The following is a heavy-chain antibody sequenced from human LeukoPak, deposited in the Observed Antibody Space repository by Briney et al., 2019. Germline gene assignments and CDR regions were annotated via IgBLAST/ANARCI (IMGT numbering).Heavy chain of an antibody. CDR1: GYTLTELS. V-gene: IGHV1-24*01. Sequence: ASVNVSCKVSGYTLTELSIHWVRQAPGKVLDWMGGFDPEDGETIYAQKFQGRVTMTEDTSTDTAYMELSSLRSEDTAVYYCVTLGWFGEAYGMDVWGQGTTVTVSS. CDR2: FDPEDGET. CDR3: VTLGWFGEAYGMDV. J-gene: IGHJ6*02. D-gene: IGHD3-10*01.